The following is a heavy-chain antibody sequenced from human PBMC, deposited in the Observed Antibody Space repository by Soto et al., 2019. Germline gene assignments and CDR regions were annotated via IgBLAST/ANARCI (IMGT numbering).Heavy chain of an antibody. CDR2: ISFDGTNK. J-gene: IGHJ6*02. Sequence: QVQLVESGGGVVQPERSQRLSCTASKFTFASYVMHWVRQAPGEGLEWVALISFDGTNKYYADSVKGRFTISRDNSKNTMYLQMNSLRPEDTAVYYCAREMIPMIMGGMYDMDVWGQGTKVTVS. CDR3: AREMIPMIMGGMYDMDV. D-gene: IGHD3-22*01. CDR1: KFTFASYV. V-gene: IGHV3-30*04.